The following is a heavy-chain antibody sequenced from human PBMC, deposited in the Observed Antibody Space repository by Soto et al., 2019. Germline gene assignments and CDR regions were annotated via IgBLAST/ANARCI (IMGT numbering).Heavy chain of an antibody. CDR1: GFTFSSYS. J-gene: IGHJ6*02. Sequence: EVQLVESGGGLVKPGGSLRLSCAASGFTFSSYSMNWVRQAPGKGLEWVSCISSSSSYIDYADSVKGRFTISRDNAKNSLYLQMNRLSAEDTAVYYCARDTTIFGVVIVYYYGMDVWGQGTPVTVSS. CDR2: ISSSSSYI. V-gene: IGHV3-21*01. CDR3: ARDTTIFGVVIVYYYGMDV. D-gene: IGHD3-3*01.